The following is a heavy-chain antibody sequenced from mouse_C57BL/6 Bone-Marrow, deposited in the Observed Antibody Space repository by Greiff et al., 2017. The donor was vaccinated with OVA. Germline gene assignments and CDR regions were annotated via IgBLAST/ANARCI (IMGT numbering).Heavy chain of an antibody. J-gene: IGHJ3*01. CDR3: ESYERALGAWFAY. CDR1: GYTFTEYT. Sequence: QVQLQQSGAELVKPGASVKLSCKASGYTFTEYTIHWVKQRSGQGLEWIGWFYPGSGSIRYNEKFKDKATLTADKSSSPVYMALSRLTSADSAVYSGESYERALGAWFAYWGKGTLVTVSA. V-gene: IGHV1-62-2*01. D-gene: IGHD3-3*01. CDR2: FYPGSGSI.